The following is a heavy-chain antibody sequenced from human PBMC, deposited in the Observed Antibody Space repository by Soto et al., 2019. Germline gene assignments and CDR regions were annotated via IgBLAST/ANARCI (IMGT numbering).Heavy chain of an antibody. CDR2: SSSSSSPI. CDR3: ARYSGSYSPWDRGYYYGMDV. V-gene: IGHV3-48*02. D-gene: IGHD1-26*01. J-gene: IGHJ6*02. CDR1: GFTFSSYS. Sequence: PEGSLRLSCAASGFTFSSYSMNWVRQAPGKGLEWVSYSSSSSSPIYYADSVKGRFTISRDNAKNSLYLQMNSLRDEDTAVYYCARYSGSYSPWDRGYYYGMDVWGQGTTVTVSS.